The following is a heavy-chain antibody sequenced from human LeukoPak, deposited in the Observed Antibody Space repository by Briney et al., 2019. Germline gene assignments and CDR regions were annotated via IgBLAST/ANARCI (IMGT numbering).Heavy chain of an antibody. Sequence: PSETLSLTCTVSGGSLSSYYWSWIRQPAGKGLEWIGHIYTSGSTNYNPSLKSRITMSVDTSKNQFSLKLSSVTAADTAVYYCARDHGWQRYYFDYWGQGTLVTVSS. V-gene: IGHV4-4*07. CDR1: GGSLSSYY. CDR3: ARDHGWQRYYFDY. J-gene: IGHJ4*02. D-gene: IGHD2-15*01. CDR2: IYTSGST.